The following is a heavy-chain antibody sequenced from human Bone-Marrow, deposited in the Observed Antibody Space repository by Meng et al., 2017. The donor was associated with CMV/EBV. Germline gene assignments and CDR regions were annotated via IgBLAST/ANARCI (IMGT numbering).Heavy chain of an antibody. Sequence: ASVKVSCKVSGYTLTELSRHWVRQAPGKGLEWMGGFDPEDGETIYAQKFQGRVTMTRDTSISTAYMELSRLRSDDTAVYFCARWDPGKNVFDIWGQGTMVTVSS. CDR2: FDPEDGET. CDR1: GYTLTELS. D-gene: IGHD5-24*01. J-gene: IGHJ3*02. V-gene: IGHV1-24*01. CDR3: ARWDPGKNVFDI.